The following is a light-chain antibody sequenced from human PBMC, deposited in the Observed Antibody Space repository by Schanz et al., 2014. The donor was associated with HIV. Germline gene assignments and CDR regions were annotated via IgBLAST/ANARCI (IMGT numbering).Light chain of an antibody. J-gene: IGKJ3*01. CDR2: GAS. V-gene: IGKV3-20*01. CDR1: QSLTTNY. Sequence: EIVLTQSPGTLSLSPGDRATLSCRASQSLTTNYLAWYQQKLGQAPRLLIYGASSRATGIPDRFSGSGSGTDFTLTISRLEPEDFAVYYCHLYGRSFGPGTKVDIK. CDR3: HLYGRS.